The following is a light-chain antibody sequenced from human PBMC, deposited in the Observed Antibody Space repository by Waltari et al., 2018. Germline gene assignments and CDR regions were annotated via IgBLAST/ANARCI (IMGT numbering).Light chain of an antibody. J-gene: IGLJ2*01. Sequence: QSALTQPASVSGSPGQSITISCTGTSSDVGSYNFVTWYQQHPGKAPKLMIYEASKRPSGVSNRFSGSKSGNTASRTISGLQAEDEADYYCCSYAGSSLVVFGGGTKLTVL. CDR2: EAS. V-gene: IGLV2-23*01. CDR3: CSYAGSSLVV. CDR1: SSDVGSYNF.